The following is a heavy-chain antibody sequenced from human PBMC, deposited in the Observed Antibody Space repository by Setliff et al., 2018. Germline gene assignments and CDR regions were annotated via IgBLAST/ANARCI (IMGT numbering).Heavy chain of an antibody. CDR3: VRPGGTTVVARHFDY. J-gene: IGHJ4*01. D-gene: IGHD2-15*01. CDR1: DDSFTSSRYY. CDR2: ISYSGTP. Sequence: SETLSLTCTVSDDSFTSSRYYWGWIRQAPGSGLEWIGSISYSGTPYYNASVESRVTISIDTSRNQFSLELRSVTVVDTATYYCVRPGGTTVVARHFDYWGPGILVTVSS. V-gene: IGHV4-39*01.